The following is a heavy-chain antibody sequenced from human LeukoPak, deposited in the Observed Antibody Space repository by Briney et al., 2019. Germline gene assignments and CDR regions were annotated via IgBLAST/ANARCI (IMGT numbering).Heavy chain of an antibody. J-gene: IGHJ2*01. CDR2: ISGDGGST. Sequence: GGSLRLSCAASGFTFDDYAMHWVRQAPGKGLEWVSLISGDGGSTYYADSVEGRFTISRDNSKNSLYLQMNSLRTEDTALYYCATNYYDSSGYYSYWYFDLWGRGTLVTVSS. D-gene: IGHD3-22*01. CDR3: ATNYYDSSGYYSYWYFDL. CDR1: GFTFDDYA. V-gene: IGHV3-43*02.